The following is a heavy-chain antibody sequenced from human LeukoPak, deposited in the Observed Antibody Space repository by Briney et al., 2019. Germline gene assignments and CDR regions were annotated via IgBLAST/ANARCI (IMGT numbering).Heavy chain of an antibody. CDR3: AKALRGNFDY. J-gene: IGHJ4*02. CDR1: GFTFSSYG. D-gene: IGHD4-17*01. Sequence: GGSLRLSCAASGFTFSSYGMHWVRQAPGKGLEWVAVISYDGGNKYYADSVKGRFTISRDNSKDTLYLQMNSLRAEDTAVYYCAKALRGNFDYWGQGTLVTVSS. CDR2: ISYDGGNK. V-gene: IGHV3-30*18.